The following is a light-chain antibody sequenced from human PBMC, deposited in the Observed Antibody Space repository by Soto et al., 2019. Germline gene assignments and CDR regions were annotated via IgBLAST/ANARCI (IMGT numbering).Light chain of an antibody. CDR1: SSNIGSHF. Sequence: QSVLTQPPSASGTPGQSLTISCSGSSSNIGSHFVYWYQHLPGTAPKLLIFRDGQRPSGVPARFFGSKSGTSASLAITGLGSEDEADYYCAVWDQSLTGWVFGGGTKLTVL. CDR2: RDG. V-gene: IGLV1-47*01. CDR3: AVWDQSLTGWV. J-gene: IGLJ3*02.